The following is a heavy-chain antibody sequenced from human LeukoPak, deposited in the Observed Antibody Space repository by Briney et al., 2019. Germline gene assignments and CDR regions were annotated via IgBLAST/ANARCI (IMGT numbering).Heavy chain of an antibody. CDR1: GGSISNYY. J-gene: IGHJ4*02. D-gene: IGHD3-9*01. V-gene: IGHV4-59*08. CDR2: IYYSGST. Sequence: WETLSLTCSVSGGSISNYYWSWIRQPPGKGLEWIGYIYYSGSTDYKPSLNSRVSMSVDTSKNQFSLKLSSVTAADTAVYYCARHRNPLRYFGDYWGQGTLVTVSS. CDR3: ARHRNPLRYFGDY.